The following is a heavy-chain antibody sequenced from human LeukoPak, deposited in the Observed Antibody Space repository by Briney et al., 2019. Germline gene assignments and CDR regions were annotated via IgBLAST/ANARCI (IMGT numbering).Heavy chain of an antibody. CDR1: GSTFSSYA. D-gene: IGHD3-22*01. J-gene: IGHJ4*02. V-gene: IGHV3-23*01. CDR2: ISGSGGST. CDR3: ARDFLYSSGYGIDY. Sequence: GRSLRLSCAASGSTFSSYAMSWVRQAPGKGLEWVSAISGSGGSTYYADSVKGRFTISRDNSKNTLYLQMNSLRAEDTAVYYCARDFLYSSGYGIDYWGQGTLVTVSS.